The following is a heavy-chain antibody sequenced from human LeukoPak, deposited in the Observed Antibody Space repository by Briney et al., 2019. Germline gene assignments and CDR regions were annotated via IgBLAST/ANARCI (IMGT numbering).Heavy chain of an antibody. CDR2: IYYSGDT. CDR1: GGSISGHY. J-gene: IGHJ3*02. CDR3: ARQQRYCSSTSCSHRAFDI. V-gene: IGHV4-59*08. Sequence: SETLSLTCTVSGGSISGHYWSWIRQPPGKGLEWIGYIYYSGDTDYNPSLKSRVTISVGTSNHQFSLRLTSVTAADTAVYYCARQQRYCSSTSCSHRAFDIRGQGTMVTVSS. D-gene: IGHD2-2*01.